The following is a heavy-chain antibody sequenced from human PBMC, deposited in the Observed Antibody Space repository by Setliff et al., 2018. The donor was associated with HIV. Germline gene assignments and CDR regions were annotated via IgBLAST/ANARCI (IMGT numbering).Heavy chain of an antibody. V-gene: IGHV3-11*01. J-gene: IGHJ4*02. Sequence: SGGSLRLSCAAPGFTFSDYYMSWIRQAPGKGLEWVSYISSSSNTIYYADSVKGRFTISRDNSKNSLYLQMNNLRGEDTALYYCAKDIYGGHFYYFDYWGQGTLVTVSS. D-gene: IGHD4-17*01. CDR1: GFTFSDYY. CDR3: AKDIYGGHFYYFDY. CDR2: ISSSSNTI.